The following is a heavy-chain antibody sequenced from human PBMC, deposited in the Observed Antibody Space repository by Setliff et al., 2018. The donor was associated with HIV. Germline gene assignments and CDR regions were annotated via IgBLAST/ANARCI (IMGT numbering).Heavy chain of an antibody. CDR1: GDSITRGSYY. J-gene: IGHJ2*01. V-gene: IGHV4-61*09. CDR3: ARAACSGTYLWEPATDL. CDR2: IYTSGKT. D-gene: IGHD1-26*01. Sequence: SETLSLTCTVSGDSITRGSYYWSWIRQPAGKGLEWIGHIYTSGKTHYSPSLKSRITISADTSKNQSSLNLSSVTAADTAVYYCARAACSGTYLWEPATDLWGRGTLVTVSS.